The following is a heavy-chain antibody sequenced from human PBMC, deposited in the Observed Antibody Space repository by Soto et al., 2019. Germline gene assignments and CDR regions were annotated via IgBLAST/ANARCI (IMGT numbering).Heavy chain of an antibody. V-gene: IGHV1-69*06. CDR2: IIPLFDSP. CDR1: GSPFTAYA. CDR3: ALSYGSYHHGAY. Sequence: QVQLVQSGAEVKNPGSSVKVSCTASGSPFTAYAITWLRQAPGQGLEWVGGIIPLFDSPNYAQRYQGRVTITADKSTSTSYMELTGLISDDTAVYYCALSYGSYHHGAYWGQGTLVTVSS. J-gene: IGHJ4*02. D-gene: IGHD4-17*01.